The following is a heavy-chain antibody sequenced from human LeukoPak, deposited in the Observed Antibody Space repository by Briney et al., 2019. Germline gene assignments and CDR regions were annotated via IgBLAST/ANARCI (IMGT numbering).Heavy chain of an antibody. CDR2: IYYSGST. J-gene: IGHJ4*02. CDR1: GGSISSYY. Sequence: SETLSLTCTVSGGSISSYYWSWIRQPPGKGLEWIGYIYYSGSTNYNPSLKSRATISVDTSKNQFSLKLSSVTAADTAVYYCARAGGLLWFGELRISGYDYWGQGTLVTVSS. CDR3: ARAGGLLWFGELRISGYDY. V-gene: IGHV4-59*08. D-gene: IGHD3-10*01.